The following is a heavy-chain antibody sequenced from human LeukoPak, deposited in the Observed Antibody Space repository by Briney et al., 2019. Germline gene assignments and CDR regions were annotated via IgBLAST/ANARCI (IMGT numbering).Heavy chain of an antibody. CDR2: TYPGDPDT. V-gene: IGHV5-51*01. D-gene: IGHD6-13*01. J-gene: IGHJ4*02. CDR1: GYSFTSYW. CDR3: ARLKDSSWYVYPFDY. Sequence: GESLKISCKGSGYSFTSYWIGWVRQMPGKGLEWMGITYPGDPDTKYSPSFQGQVTISADKSISTAYLQWSSLKASDTAMYYCARLKDSSWYVYPFDYWGQRTLVTVSS.